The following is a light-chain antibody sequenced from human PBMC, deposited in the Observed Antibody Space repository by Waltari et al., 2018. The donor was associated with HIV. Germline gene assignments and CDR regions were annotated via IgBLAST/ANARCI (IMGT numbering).Light chain of an antibody. J-gene: IGKJ2*01. CDR2: AAS. Sequence: FQMTHPPSSLSASVGARVPTTCRASQGITNSLAWYQHKLGKAPRLLIYAASRLESGFSSRFSGSGSGTDFTLTISSLQPEDFATYYCQQYYSSSITFGQGTKLEIK. V-gene: IGKV1-NL1*01. CDR3: QQYYSSSIT. CDR1: QGITNS.